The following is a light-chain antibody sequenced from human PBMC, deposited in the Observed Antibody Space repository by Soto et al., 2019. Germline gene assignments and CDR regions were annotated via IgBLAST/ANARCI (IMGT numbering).Light chain of an antibody. CDR1: SEHSNYA. CDR2: LNSDGSH. V-gene: IGLV4-69*01. Sequence: QPVLTQSPSASASLGASVKVTCTLSSEHSNYAIAWHQQQPEKGPRYLMKLNSDGSHSKGDGIPDRFSGSSSGAERYLTIFSLQSEDEADYYCQTWGTGIQVFGAGTKVTVL. J-gene: IGLJ1*01. CDR3: QTWGTGIQV.